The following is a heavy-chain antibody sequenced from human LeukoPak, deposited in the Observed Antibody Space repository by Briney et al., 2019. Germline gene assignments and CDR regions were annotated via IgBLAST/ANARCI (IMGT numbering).Heavy chain of an antibody. CDR3: ALYFDWLWGGNLDY. V-gene: IGHV3-48*03. D-gene: IGHD3-9*01. Sequence: GGSLRLSCAASGFTFSSYEMNWVRQATGKGLEWVSYISSSGSTIYYADSVKGRFTISRDNAKNSLYLQMNSLRAEDTAVYYCALYFDWLWGGNLDYWGQGTLVTVSS. J-gene: IGHJ4*02. CDR2: ISSSGSTI. CDR1: GFTFSSYE.